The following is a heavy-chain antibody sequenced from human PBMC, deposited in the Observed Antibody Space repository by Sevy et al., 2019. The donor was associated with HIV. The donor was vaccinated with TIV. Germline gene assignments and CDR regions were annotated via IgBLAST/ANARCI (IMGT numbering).Heavy chain of an antibody. Sequence: GGSLRLSCVASGFTFDNYWMQWVRQAPGKGLEWVANIRQDGNEIYYADSVKGRFTISRDNAKESLYLQMSNLRVEDTAIYYCARGGQKGVPGTQQDFWGQGTLVTVSS. CDR2: IRQDGNEI. CDR1: GFTFDNYW. D-gene: IGHD6-19*01. V-gene: IGHV3-7*01. J-gene: IGHJ4*02. CDR3: ARGGQKGVPGTQQDF.